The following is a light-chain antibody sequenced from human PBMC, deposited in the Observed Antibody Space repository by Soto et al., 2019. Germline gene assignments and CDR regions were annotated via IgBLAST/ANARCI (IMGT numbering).Light chain of an antibody. J-gene: IGKJ4*01. CDR1: QSVSSNY. CDR3: QQYGSSPLT. V-gene: IGKV3-20*01. Sequence: EIVLTQSPGTLSLSPGERATLSCRASQSVSSNYLAWYQQKPGQAPKVLIYRASSRATGIPDRFSGSGSGTDFTLTISRLEPEDFAVYYCQQYGSSPLTFXGGTKVDIK. CDR2: RAS.